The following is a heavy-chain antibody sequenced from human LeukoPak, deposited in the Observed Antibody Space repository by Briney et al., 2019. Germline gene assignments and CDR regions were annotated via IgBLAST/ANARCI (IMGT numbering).Heavy chain of an antibody. V-gene: IGHV3-48*03. CDR3: ARGLPSAPGVGDY. CDR1: GFTFSSYE. Sequence: GGSLRLSCAASGFTFSSYEMNWVRQAPGKGLEWVSYISSSGSTIYYADSVKGRFTISRDNAKDSLYLQINSLRAEDTAVYYCARGLPSAPGVGDYWGQGTLVTVSS. J-gene: IGHJ4*02. CDR2: ISSSGSTI. D-gene: IGHD5/OR15-5a*01.